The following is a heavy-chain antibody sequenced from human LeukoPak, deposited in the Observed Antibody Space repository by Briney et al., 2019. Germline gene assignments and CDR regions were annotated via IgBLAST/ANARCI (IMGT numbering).Heavy chain of an antibody. V-gene: IGHV4-59*12. CDR3: ARRKTYYYDRQNWFDP. J-gene: IGHJ5*02. Sequence: SETLSLTCTVSGGSISSYYWSWIRQPPGKGLEWIGYIYYSGSTNYNPSLKSRVTISVDTSKNQFSLKLSSVTAADTAVYYCARRKTYYYDRQNWFDPWGQGTLVTVSS. CDR1: GGSISSYY. D-gene: IGHD3-22*01. CDR2: IYYSGST.